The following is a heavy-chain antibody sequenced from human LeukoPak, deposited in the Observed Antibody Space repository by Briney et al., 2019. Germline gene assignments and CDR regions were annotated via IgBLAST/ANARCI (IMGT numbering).Heavy chain of an antibody. D-gene: IGHD6-19*01. CDR2: ISAGGGST. CDR3: ARDRGSSGWYYFDY. V-gene: IGHV3-23*01. J-gene: IGHJ4*02. CDR1: GFTFSTYA. Sequence: GGSLRLSCAASGFTFSTYAMSWVRQAPGKGLEWVSGISAGGGSTYYADSVKGRFTISRDNSKNTLYLQMNSLRAEDTAVHYCARDRGSSGWYYFDYWGQGTLVTVSS.